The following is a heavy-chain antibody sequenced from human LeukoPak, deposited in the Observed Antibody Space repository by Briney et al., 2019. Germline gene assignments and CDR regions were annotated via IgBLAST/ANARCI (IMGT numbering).Heavy chain of an antibody. Sequence: GGSLRPSCAASGFSVRSSYMSWVHQAPGKGLEWVSVLYSGGSAYYADSVKGRFIISRDNSKNTLYLQMNSLRAEDTAVYYCAKDTVKVTTIRRVPHYMDVWGKGTTVTISS. CDR2: LYSGGSA. CDR1: GFSVRSSY. CDR3: AKDTVKVTTIRRVPHYMDV. J-gene: IGHJ6*03. V-gene: IGHV3-53*05. D-gene: IGHD5-12*01.